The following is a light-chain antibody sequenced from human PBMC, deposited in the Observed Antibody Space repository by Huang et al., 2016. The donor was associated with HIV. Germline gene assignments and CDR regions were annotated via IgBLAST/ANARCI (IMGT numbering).Light chain of an antibody. CDR2: LGS. V-gene: IGKV2-28*01. CDR3: MQALETPIT. J-gene: IGKJ5*01. CDR1: QSLLHSNGYNY. Sequence: DIVMTQSPLSLPVTPGEPASISCKSSQSLLHSNGYNYLDWYLQKPGQSPQLLISLGSNRASGVPDRFSGSGSGTDFTMKISRVEGEDVGVYYCMQALETPITFGQGTRLAIK.